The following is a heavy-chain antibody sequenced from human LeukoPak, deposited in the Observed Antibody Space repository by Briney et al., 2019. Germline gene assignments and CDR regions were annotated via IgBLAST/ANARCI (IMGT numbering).Heavy chain of an antibody. CDR2: VYASGKT. D-gene: IGHD3-22*01. V-gene: IGHV4-61*02. J-gene: IGHJ5*02. CDR1: GASISSGTYF. CDR3: ARGVDRSASQSKGSAP. Sequence: PSETLSLTWTVSGASISSGTYFWNWIRQPAGRGLEWIGRVYASGKTNYEASLERRVTISMDASKNQFFLRMTSATAADTALYSCARGVDRSASQSKGSAPSGQGTLVTAPS.